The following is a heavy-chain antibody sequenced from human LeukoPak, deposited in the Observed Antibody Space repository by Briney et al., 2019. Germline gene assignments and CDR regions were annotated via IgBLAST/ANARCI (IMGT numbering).Heavy chain of an antibody. V-gene: IGHV3-23*01. CDR3: AKELFCTSVDCSGGTAFDM. J-gene: IGHJ3*02. CDR2: ISASGGST. Sequence: GGSLRLSCAVSVFTFKNYAMYWVRQAPGKGLQWVSGISASGGSTSLADSVKGRFSISRDNSRNTLYLDMSSLRGEDSAVYYCAKELFCTSVDCSGGTAFDMWGQGTSVTVSS. CDR1: VFTFKNYA. D-gene: IGHD3-10*02.